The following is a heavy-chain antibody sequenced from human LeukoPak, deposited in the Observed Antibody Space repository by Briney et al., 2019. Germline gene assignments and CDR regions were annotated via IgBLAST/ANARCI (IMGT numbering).Heavy chain of an antibody. D-gene: IGHD4-23*01. CDR3: AREGLDYGGTLNWFDP. CDR2: ISYSGTT. V-gene: IGHV4-39*07. CDR1: GGSISSNNYY. J-gene: IGHJ5*02. Sequence: PSETLSLTCTVSGGSISSNNYYWGWIRQLPGKGLEWIGSISYSGTTYYNPSLKSRVTISIDTSKNQFSLKVSSVTAADTAVYYCAREGLDYGGTLNWFDPWGQGTLVTVSS.